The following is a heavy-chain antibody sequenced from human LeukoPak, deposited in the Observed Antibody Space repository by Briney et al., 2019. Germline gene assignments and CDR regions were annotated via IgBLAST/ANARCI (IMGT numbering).Heavy chain of an antibody. CDR1: GASIRSGDYY. V-gene: IGHV4-30-4*01. Sequence: SETLSLTCTVSGASIRSGDYYWSWIRQPPGKGLEWIGYIYDSGSTYYNPSLKSRITISVDTSENRFSLKLSSVAATDTAVYYCARDCSGGSCYGAFDIWGQGTMVTVSS. CDR3: ARDCSGGSCYGAFDI. CDR2: IYDSGST. D-gene: IGHD2-15*01. J-gene: IGHJ3*02.